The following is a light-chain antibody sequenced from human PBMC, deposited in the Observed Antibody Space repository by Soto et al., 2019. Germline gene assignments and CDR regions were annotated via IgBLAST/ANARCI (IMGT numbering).Light chain of an antibody. Sequence: EIVLTHSPATLSLSPPPSDPLXWKASQTASSSHLAWYQQKPGQAPRLIIYGASTRATGIPARFSGSGSGTEFALTISSLQSEDFAVYYCQQYKNWPPITFGQGTRLENK. J-gene: IGKJ5*01. V-gene: IGKV3-15*01. CDR1: QTASSSH. CDR2: GAS. CDR3: QQYKNWPPIT.